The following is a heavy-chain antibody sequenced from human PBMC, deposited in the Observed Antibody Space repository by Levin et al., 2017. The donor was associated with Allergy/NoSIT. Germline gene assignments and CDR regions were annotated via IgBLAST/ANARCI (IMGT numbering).Heavy chain of an antibody. D-gene: IGHD6-19*01. Sequence: SQTLSLTCTVSGASISSGGYYWDWIRQSPEKGLEWIGNVYQSGSTSYNPSLQSRVTISVDTSKNQFSLKLTSVTAADTAFYYCARSLAVAGNRFDYWGQGTLVTVSS. V-gene: IGHV4-39*07. J-gene: IGHJ4*02. CDR2: VYQSGST. CDR3: ARSLAVAGNRFDY. CDR1: GASISSGGYY.